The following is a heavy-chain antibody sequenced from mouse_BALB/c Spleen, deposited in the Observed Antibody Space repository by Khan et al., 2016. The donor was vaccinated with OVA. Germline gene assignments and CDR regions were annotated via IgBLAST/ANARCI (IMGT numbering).Heavy chain of an antibody. Sequence: VQLQQSGAELVKPGASVKLSCTASGFNIKDTYMHWVKQRPEQGLEWIGRIDPANGNTKYDPKFQGKATITADTSSNTAYLQLSSLTSEDAAVYYCAREGHYDGYSDYWGQGTTLTVSS. V-gene: IGHV14-3*02. D-gene: IGHD1-2*01. CDR2: IDPANGNT. CDR3: AREGHYDGYSDY. J-gene: IGHJ2*01. CDR1: GFNIKDTY.